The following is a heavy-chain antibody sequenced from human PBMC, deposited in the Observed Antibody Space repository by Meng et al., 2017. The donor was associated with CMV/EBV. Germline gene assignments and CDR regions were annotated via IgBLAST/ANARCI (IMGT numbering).Heavy chain of an antibody. V-gene: IGHV4-34*01. CDR3: ARKRYWLLYPWFDP. CDR2: INHSRST. Sequence: QLQLQQLGAGVFEASETLSLTCAVYGGSFSGYYRSWIHQLPGKGLEWIGEINHSRSTNYNPSLKSRVTISVDTSKNQFSLKLSSVTAADTAVYYCARKRYWLLYPWFDPWGQGTLVTVSS. J-gene: IGHJ5*02. D-gene: IGHD3-9*01. CDR1: GGSFSGYY.